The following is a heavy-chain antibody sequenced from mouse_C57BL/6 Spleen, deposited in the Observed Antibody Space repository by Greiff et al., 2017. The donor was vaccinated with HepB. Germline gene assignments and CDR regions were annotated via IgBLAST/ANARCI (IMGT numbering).Heavy chain of an antibody. Sequence: EESGPGLVKPSQSLSLTCSVTGYSITSGYYWNWIRQFPGNKLEWMGYISYDGSNNYNPSLKNRISITRDTSKNQFFLKLNSVTTEDTATYYCARDDDGYYEGYFDYWGQGTTLTVSS. CDR3: ARDDDGYYEGYFDY. J-gene: IGHJ2*01. CDR2: ISYDGSN. V-gene: IGHV3-6*01. CDR1: GYSITSGYY. D-gene: IGHD2-3*01.